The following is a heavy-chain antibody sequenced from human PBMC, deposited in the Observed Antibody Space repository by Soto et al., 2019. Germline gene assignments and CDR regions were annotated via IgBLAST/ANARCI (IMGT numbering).Heavy chain of an antibody. V-gene: IGHV1-69*01. CDR3: ARSQGSSTSLEIYYYYYYGMDV. D-gene: IGHD2-2*01. CDR2: FIPISGTA. CDR1: GGTFSSYA. J-gene: IGHJ6*02. Sequence: QVQLVQSGAEVKKPGSSVKVSCKASGGTFSSYAISWVRQAPGQGLEWMGGFIPISGTANYAQKFQGRVTITADESTSTAYMELSSLRSEDTAVYYCARSQGSSTSLEIYYYYYYGMDVWGQGTKVTVSS.